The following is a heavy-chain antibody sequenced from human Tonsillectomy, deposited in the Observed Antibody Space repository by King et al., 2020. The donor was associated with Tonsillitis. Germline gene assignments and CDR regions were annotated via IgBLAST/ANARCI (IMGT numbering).Heavy chain of an antibody. J-gene: IGHJ6*03. CDR2: IWATESKK. D-gene: IGHD2/OR15-2a*01. CDR1: GFTFSSHG. CDR3: ARRNSRTGYYYYMDV. V-gene: IGHV3-33*08. Sequence: VQLVESGGGVVQPGKSLRLSCAASGFTFSSHGLHWVRQAPGKGLEWVAVIWATESKKYYSDSVKGRFTVSRDNSKNTLSLQMNSLRVEDTAIYYCARRNSRTGYYYYMDVWGKGTTVTVSS.